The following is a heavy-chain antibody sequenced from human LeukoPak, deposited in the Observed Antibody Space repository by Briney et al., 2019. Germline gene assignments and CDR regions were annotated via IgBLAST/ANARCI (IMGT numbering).Heavy chain of an antibody. V-gene: IGHV4-39*01. J-gene: IGHJ5*02. Sequence: SETLSLTCTVSGGSISSSSYYWGWIRQPPGKGLEWIGSIYYSGSTYYNPSLKSRVTISVDTSKNQFSLKLSSVTAADTAVYYCTPQTADYDFWSGYYTRGNRRWFDPWGQGTLVTVSS. CDR1: GGSISSSSYY. CDR2: IYYSGST. CDR3: TPQTADYDFWSGYYTRGNRRWFDP. D-gene: IGHD3-3*01.